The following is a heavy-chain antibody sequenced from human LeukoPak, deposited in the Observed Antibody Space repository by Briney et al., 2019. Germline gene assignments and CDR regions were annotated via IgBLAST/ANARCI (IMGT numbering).Heavy chain of an antibody. D-gene: IGHD2-15*01. J-gene: IGHJ5*02. CDR1: GGTFSSYA. V-gene: IGHV1-69*05. CDR2: IIPIFGTA. CDR3: ARYHRDCSGGSRYWFDP. Sequence: SVKVSCKASGGTFSSYAISWVRQAPGQGLEWMGGIIPIFGTANYAQKFQGRVTITTDESTSTAYMELSSLRSEDTAVYYCARYHRDCSGGSRYWFDPWGQGTLVTVSS.